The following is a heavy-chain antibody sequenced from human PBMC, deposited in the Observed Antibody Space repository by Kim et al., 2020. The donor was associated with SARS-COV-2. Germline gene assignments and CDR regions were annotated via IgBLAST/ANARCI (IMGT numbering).Heavy chain of an antibody. CDR1: GFTFSSYG. J-gene: IGHJ6*01. Sequence: GGSLRLSCAASGFTFSSYGMHWVRQAPGKGLEWVAVISYDGSNKYYADSVKGRFTISRDNSKNTLYLQMNSLRAEDTAVYYCAKDLGSNWNYWVYYYYG. CDR2: ISYDGSNK. V-gene: IGHV3-30*18. D-gene: IGHD1-7*01. CDR3: AKDLGSNWNYWVYYYYG.